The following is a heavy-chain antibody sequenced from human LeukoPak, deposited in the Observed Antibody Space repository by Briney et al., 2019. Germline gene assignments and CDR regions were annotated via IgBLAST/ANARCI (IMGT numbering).Heavy chain of an antibody. V-gene: IGHV1-2*02. CDR3: ARGHPAGLQSYYYYYGMDV. CDR1: GYTFTGYY. CDR2: INPNSGGT. J-gene: IGHJ6*02. Sequence: GASVKVSCKASGYTFTGYYMHWVRQAPGQGLEWMGWINPNSGGTNYAQKFQGRVTMTRDTSISTAYMELSRLRSDDTAVYYCARGHPAGLQSYYYYYGMDVWGQGTTVTVSS.